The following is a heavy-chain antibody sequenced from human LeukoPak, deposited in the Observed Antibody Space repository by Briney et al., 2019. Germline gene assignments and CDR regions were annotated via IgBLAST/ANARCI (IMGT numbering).Heavy chain of an antibody. D-gene: IGHD6-19*01. V-gene: IGHV3-23*01. J-gene: IGHJ3*02. CDR2: ISGGGGST. CDR3: AKGRWYSSGHDAFDI. CDR1: GFTFSSYA. Sequence: GGSLRLSCAASGFTFSSYAMSWVRQAPGKGLEWVSAISGGGGSTHYADSVKGRFTISRDNSKNTLYLQMNSLRAEDTAIYYCAKGRWYSSGHDAFDIWGQGTMVTVSS.